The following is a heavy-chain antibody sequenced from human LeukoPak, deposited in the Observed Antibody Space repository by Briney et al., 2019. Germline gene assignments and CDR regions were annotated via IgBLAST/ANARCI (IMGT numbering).Heavy chain of an antibody. CDR2: INHSGST. CDR1: GGSVSSGSYY. Sequence: PSETLSLTCTVSGGSVSSGSYYWSWIRQPPGKGLEWIGEINHSGSTNYNPSLKSRVTISVDTSKNQFSLKLSSVTAADTAVYYCARGRPKYGDYARAYYYFDYWGQGTLVTVSS. J-gene: IGHJ4*02. CDR3: ARGRPKYGDYARAYYYFDY. V-gene: IGHV4-39*07. D-gene: IGHD4-17*01.